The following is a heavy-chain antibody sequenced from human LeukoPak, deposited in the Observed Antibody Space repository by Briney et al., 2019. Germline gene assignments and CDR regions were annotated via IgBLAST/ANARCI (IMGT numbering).Heavy chain of an antibody. CDR2: IYYTGST. Sequence: PSETLSLTCTVSGVSISSSYWSWIRQPPGKGLDWIGYIYYTGSTTYNPSLKSRITMSVDTSKSQFSLKLSSVTAADTAVYYCARLQSYGNFLDDYWGQGTLVTVSP. D-gene: IGHD4-11*01. CDR3: ARLQSYGNFLDDY. CDR1: GVSISSSY. V-gene: IGHV4-59*01. J-gene: IGHJ4*02.